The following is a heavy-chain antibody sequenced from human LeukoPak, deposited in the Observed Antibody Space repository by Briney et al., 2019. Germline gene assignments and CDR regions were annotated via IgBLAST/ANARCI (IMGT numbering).Heavy chain of an antibody. J-gene: IGHJ5*02. V-gene: IGHV1-69*04. CDR1: GGTFSSYA. Sequence: ASVKVSCKASGGTFSSYAISWVRQAPGQGLEWMGRIFPILGIANYAQKFQGRVTITADKSTSTAYMELSSLRSEDTAVYYCARGVDGGNSDWFDPWGQGTLVTVSS. CDR3: ARGVDGGNSDWFDP. D-gene: IGHD4-23*01. CDR2: IFPILGIA.